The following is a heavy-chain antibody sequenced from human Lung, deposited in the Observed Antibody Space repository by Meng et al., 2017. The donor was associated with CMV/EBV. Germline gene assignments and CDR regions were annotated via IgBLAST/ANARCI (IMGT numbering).Heavy chain of an antibody. D-gene: IGHD3-22*01. CDR1: GGTFSSYA. CDR2: IIPIFGTA. Sequence: SXXVSXKASGGTFSSYAISWVRQAPGQGLDWMGGIIPIFGTANYAQKFQGRVTITTDESTSTAYMELSSLRSEDTAVYYCARDPHTLYDSSGYDYYYGMDVWXQGTTVTVSS. V-gene: IGHV1-69*05. CDR3: ARDPHTLYDSSGYDYYYGMDV. J-gene: IGHJ6*02.